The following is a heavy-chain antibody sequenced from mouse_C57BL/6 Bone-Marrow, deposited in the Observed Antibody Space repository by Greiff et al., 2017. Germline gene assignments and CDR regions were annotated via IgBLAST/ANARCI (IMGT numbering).Heavy chain of an antibody. J-gene: IGHJ4*01. CDR3: ARGRLYDGYYYYAMDY. D-gene: IGHD2-3*01. CDR1: GYTFTSYW. Sequence: VQLQQPGAELVKPGASVKLSCKASGYTFTSYWMHWVKQRPGRGLEWIGEIDPSDSYTNYNQKFKGKSTLTVDKSSSTAYMQLSSLTSEDSAVYYCARGRLYDGYYYYAMDYWGQGTSVTVSS. V-gene: IGHV1-69*01. CDR2: IDPSDSYT.